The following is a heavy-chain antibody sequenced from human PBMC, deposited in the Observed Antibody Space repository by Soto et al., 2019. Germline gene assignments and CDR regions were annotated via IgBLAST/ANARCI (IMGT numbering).Heavy chain of an antibody. J-gene: IGHJ4*02. D-gene: IGHD3-3*01. Sequence: GGSLRLSCAASGFTFSSYAMSWVRQAPGKGLEWVSAISGSGGSTYYADSVKGRFTISRDNSKNTLYLQMNSLRAEDTAVYYCAIDPAYYDVWSGLTFDYWGQGTLVTVSS. CDR1: GFTFSSYA. V-gene: IGHV3-23*01. CDR2: ISGSGGST. CDR3: AIDPAYYDVWSGLTFDY.